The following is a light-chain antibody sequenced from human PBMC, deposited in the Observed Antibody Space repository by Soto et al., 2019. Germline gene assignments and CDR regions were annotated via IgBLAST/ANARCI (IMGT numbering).Light chain of an antibody. J-gene: IGLJ3*02. CDR2: LNSDGSH. CDR1: SGHSSYA. V-gene: IGLV4-69*01. Sequence: QLVLTQSPSASASLGASVNLTCTLSSGHSSYAIAWHQQQPEKGPRFLMMLNSDGSHNKGDGIPDCFSGSSSGTERYLTISSLQSEDEADYYCQTWGTGIRVFGGGTQLTVL. CDR3: QTWGTGIRV.